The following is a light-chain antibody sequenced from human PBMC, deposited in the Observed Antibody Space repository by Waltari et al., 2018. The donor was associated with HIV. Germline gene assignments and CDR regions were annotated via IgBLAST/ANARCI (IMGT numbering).Light chain of an antibody. CDR3: SSYTSSSTLV. CDR1: SSDVGGYNY. Sequence: QSALTQPASVSGSPGKSITISCHGTSSDVGGYNYVSWYQQHPGKAPKLMIYDVSNRPSGVSNRFSGSKSGNTASLTISGLQAEDEVDYYCSSYTSSSTLVFGGGTKLTVL. V-gene: IGLV2-14*03. CDR2: DVS. J-gene: IGLJ3*02.